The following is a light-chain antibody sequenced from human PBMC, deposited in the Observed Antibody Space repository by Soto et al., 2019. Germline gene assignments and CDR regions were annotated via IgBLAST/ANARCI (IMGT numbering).Light chain of an antibody. J-gene: IGKJ3*01. Sequence: ERVMTQSPATLSVSPGERATLSCRASQSVRTNLAWYQQKPGQAPRLLIYGTSTRATGIPARFSGSGSGREFTLTINSLQSEDFGVYYCQQYDAWPPFFTFGPGTKVDMK. CDR3: QQYDAWPPFFT. CDR1: QSVRTN. V-gene: IGKV3-15*01. CDR2: GTS.